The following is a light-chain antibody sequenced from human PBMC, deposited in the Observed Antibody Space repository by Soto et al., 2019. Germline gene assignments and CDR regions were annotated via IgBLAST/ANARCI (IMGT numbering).Light chain of an antibody. CDR3: QQYGSSSPWT. CDR1: QSVGSW. Sequence: DIQMTQSPSTLSASVGDRVTITCRASQSVGSWLAWYQQKPGKAPKLLIYKASSLESGVPSRFRGRGSGTEFSLTISSLQPDDFASYHCQQYGSSSPWTFGQGTKVEIK. CDR2: KAS. J-gene: IGKJ1*01. V-gene: IGKV1-5*03.